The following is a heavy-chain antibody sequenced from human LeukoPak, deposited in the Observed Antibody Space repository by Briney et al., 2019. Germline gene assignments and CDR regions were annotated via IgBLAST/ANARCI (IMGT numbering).Heavy chain of an antibody. CDR1: GYTFTNYY. J-gene: IGHJ4*02. CDR2: INPSGGST. V-gene: IGHV1-46*01. CDR3: ARDYCSSTSCLYYFDY. D-gene: IGHD2-2*01. Sequence: ASVKVSCKAFGYTFTNYYMHWVRQAPGQGLEWMGIINPSGGSTNYAQKFQGRVTMTRDMSTTTVYMELSSLRSEDTAVYYCARDYCSSTSCLYYFDYWGQGTLVTVSS.